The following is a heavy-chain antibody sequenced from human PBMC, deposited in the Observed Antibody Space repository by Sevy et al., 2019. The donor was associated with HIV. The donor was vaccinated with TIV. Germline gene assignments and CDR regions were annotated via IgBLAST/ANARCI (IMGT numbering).Heavy chain of an antibody. Sequence: ASVKVSCKASGGTFSSYAISWVRQAPGQGLEWMGGIIPIFGTANYAQKFQGRVTITADESTSTAYMELSSLRSEDTAVYSCARSTRYDSSGIMDYWGQGTLVTVSS. D-gene: IGHD3-22*01. CDR1: GGTFSSYA. CDR2: IIPIFGTA. V-gene: IGHV1-69*13. J-gene: IGHJ4*02. CDR3: ARSTRYDSSGIMDY.